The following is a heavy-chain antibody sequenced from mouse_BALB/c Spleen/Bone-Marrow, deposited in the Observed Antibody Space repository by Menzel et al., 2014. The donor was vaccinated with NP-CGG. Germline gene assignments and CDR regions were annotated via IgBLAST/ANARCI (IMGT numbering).Heavy chain of an antibody. CDR2: IYPGNSDT. D-gene: IGHD2-4*01. CDR3: TRVITTGSAWFAY. V-gene: IGHV1-5*01. Sequence: VQLQQSGTVLARSGASVKMSCKASGYTFTSYWMHWVKQRPGQGLEWIGTIYPGNSDTSYNQKFKGKAKLTAVTSTSTAYMELSSLTNEDSAVYYCTRVITTGSAWFAYWGQGTLVTVS. J-gene: IGHJ3*01. CDR1: GYTFTSYW.